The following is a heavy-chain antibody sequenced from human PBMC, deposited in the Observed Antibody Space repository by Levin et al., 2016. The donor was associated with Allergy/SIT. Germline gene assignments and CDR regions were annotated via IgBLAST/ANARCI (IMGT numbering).Heavy chain of an antibody. J-gene: IGHJ4*02. V-gene: IGHV4-34*01. Sequence: RQAPGKGLEWIGEINHSGSTNYSPSLKSRVTISVDTSKNQFSLKLTSVTAADTAVYYCVRRRYSSSWLFDYWGQGTLVTVSS. D-gene: IGHD6-13*01. CDR2: INHSGST. CDR3: VRRRYSSSWLFDY.